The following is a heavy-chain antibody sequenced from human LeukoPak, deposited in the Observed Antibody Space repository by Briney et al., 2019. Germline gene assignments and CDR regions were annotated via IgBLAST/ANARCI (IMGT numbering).Heavy chain of an antibody. CDR3: ARHRGSGRRNAPNWFDP. CDR1: GYSISSGYY. D-gene: IGHD3-10*01. J-gene: IGHJ5*02. V-gene: IGHV4-38-2*02. Sequence: SETLSLTCTVSGYSISSGYYWGWIRQPPGKGLEWIGSIYYSGSTYYNPSLKSRVTISVDTSKNQFSLKLSSVTAADTAVYYCARHRGSGRRNAPNWFDPWGQGTLVTVSS. CDR2: IYYSGST.